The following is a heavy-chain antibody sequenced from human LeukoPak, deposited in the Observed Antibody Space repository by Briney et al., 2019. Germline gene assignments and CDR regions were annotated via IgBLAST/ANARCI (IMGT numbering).Heavy chain of an antibody. CDR3: AADPDSGSYPDAFDY. J-gene: IGHJ4*02. V-gene: IGHV3-11*06. CDR1: GFTFSDSY. CDR2: ISGSGHDI. D-gene: IGHD1-26*01. Sequence: TGGSLRLSCAASGFTFSDSYMTWVRQAPGKGVEWVAYISGSGHDINYSDSVKGRFTISRDNAKNSLYLQMNSLRLEDTAVYYCAADPDSGSYPDAFDYWGQGTLVTVSS.